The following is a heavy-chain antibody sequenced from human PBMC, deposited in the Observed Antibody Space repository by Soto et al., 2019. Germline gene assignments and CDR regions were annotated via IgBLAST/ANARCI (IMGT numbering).Heavy chain of an antibody. CDR1: GGTFSSYA. CDR3: ARSADIVVVPAGTWLGFDP. Sequence: SVKVSCKASGGTFSSYAISWVRQAPGQGLEWMGGVMPIFGTANYAQKFQGRVTITADESTSTAYMEMSSLRYEDTAVYYCARSADIVVVPAGTWLGFDPWGQASMVTVSS. D-gene: IGHD2-2*01. J-gene: IGHJ5*02. V-gene: IGHV1-69*13. CDR2: VMPIFGTA.